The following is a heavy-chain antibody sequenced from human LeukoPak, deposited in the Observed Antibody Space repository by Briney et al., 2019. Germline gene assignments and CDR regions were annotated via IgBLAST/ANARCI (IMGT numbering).Heavy chain of an antibody. V-gene: IGHV3-48*01. J-gene: IGHJ4*02. CDR3: AKVGGTHFDT. CDR1: GFTFRTSG. D-gene: IGHD1-26*01. Sequence: GGSLRLSCAASGFTFRTSGMNWVRQAPGKGLEWVSYISSSGTTISYAQSVKGRFTITRDNAQNSLTLHMNTLRADDTAVYYCAKVGGTHFDTWGQGTLVPVSS. CDR2: ISSSGTTI.